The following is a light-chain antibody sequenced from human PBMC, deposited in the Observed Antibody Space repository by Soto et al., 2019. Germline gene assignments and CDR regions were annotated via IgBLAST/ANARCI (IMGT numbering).Light chain of an antibody. CDR3: QQYYITPHT. Sequence: DIVMTQSPDSLSVSLGERATINCRSSQSVLHNSNNKSYLAWYQHKSGQPPKLLIYWASTRESGVPERFSGSGSGTDFTLTNSSLQAEDVAVYYCQQYYITPHTFGPGTKVEIK. J-gene: IGKJ1*01. CDR2: WAS. CDR1: QSVLHNSNNKSY. V-gene: IGKV4-1*01.